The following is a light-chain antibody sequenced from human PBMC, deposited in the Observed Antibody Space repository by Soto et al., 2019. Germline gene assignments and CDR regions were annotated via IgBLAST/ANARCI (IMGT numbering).Light chain of an antibody. CDR3: SSHAGDGKFV. Sequence: QSALTQPASVSGSPGQSITISCTGTSSDVGGYNYVSWYQQHPGKAPKLLIYEVSNRPSGVSNRFTASKSGNTASLTISGLQAEDEADYYCSSHAGDGKFVFGTGTKLTVL. CDR2: EVS. J-gene: IGLJ1*01. V-gene: IGLV2-14*01. CDR1: SSDVGGYNY.